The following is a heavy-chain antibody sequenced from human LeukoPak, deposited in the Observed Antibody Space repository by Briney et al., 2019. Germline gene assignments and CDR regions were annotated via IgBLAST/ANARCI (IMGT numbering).Heavy chain of an antibody. D-gene: IGHD3-22*01. Sequence: GGSLRLSCAASGFTFSSYWMHWVRQAPGKGLVWVSRINSDGSSTSYADSVKGRFTISRDNAKNSLYLQMNSLRAEDTAVHYCARGNYYDSSGYYYELHWGQGTLVTVSS. J-gene: IGHJ1*01. CDR2: INSDGSST. CDR1: GFTFSSYW. CDR3: ARGNYYDSSGYYYELH. V-gene: IGHV3-74*01.